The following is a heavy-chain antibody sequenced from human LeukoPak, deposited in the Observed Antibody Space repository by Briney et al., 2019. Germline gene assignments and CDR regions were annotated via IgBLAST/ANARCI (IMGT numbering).Heavy chain of an antibody. J-gene: IGHJ4*02. Sequence: ASVKVSCKASGYTFTSYGISWVRQAPGQGLEWMGWISAYNGKTNYAQKLQGRVTMTTDTSTSTAYMELRSLRSDDTAVYYRARDATIFGVVTPDYWGQGTLVTVSS. CDR2: ISAYNGKT. CDR1: GYTFTSYG. CDR3: ARDATIFGVVTPDY. V-gene: IGHV1-18*01. D-gene: IGHD3-3*01.